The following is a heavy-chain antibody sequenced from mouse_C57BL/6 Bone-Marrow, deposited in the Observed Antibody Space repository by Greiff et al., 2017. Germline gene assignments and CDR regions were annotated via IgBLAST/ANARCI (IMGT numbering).Heavy chain of an antibody. J-gene: IGHJ3*01. CDR3: ASYDGYYVWFAY. D-gene: IGHD2-3*01. CDR2: IYPRDGSN. CDR1: GYTFTDHT. V-gene: IGHV1-78*01. Sequence: VQLQQPGAELVRPGTSVKLSCKVSGYTFTDHTIHWMKQRPEQGLEWIGYIYPRDGSNKYNEKFKGKATLTADKSSSAAYMQLNSLTSEDSAVYFCASYDGYYVWFAYWGQGTLVTVSA.